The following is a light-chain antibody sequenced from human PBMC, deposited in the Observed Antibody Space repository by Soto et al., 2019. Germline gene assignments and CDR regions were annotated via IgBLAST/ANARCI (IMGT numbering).Light chain of an antibody. V-gene: IGKV3-15*01. Sequence: EVVVTQSPATLSVSPGEGATLSCRASQSVGSNLAWYQQRPGQAPRILIYGASTRATGIPARFSGSGSGTEFTLTISSLQPEDFAVYYCQEYNNWPPKWTFGQGTRLEV. J-gene: IGKJ1*01. CDR1: QSVGSN. CDR3: QEYNNWPPKWT. CDR2: GAS.